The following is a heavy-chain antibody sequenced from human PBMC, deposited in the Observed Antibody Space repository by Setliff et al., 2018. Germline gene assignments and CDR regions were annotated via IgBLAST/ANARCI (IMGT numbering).Heavy chain of an antibody. D-gene: IGHD1-1*01. V-gene: IGHV3-23*01. CDR3: AGTLSFPIQSPFDP. CDR1: GFTFSSYA. J-gene: IGHJ5*02. CDR2: ISGSGGST. Sequence: GGSLRLSCAASGFTFSSYAMSWVRQAPGKGLEWVSAISGSGGSTYYADSVKGRFTISRDNAKNSLYLQINSLRAEDTAVYYCAGTLSFPIQSPFDPWGQGTLVTVSS.